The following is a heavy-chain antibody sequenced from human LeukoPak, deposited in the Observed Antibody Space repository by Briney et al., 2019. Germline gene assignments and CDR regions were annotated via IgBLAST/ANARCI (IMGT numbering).Heavy chain of an antibody. CDR3: ARVLRYCSGGNCYSGGLGYMDV. J-gene: IGHJ6*03. D-gene: IGHD2-15*01. Sequence: GGSLRLSCAASGFTLSSYWMSWVRQAPGKGLEWVSSISRSGSTKYYADSVKGRFTISRDNAKNSLFLQMNSLRAEDTAVYYCARVLRYCSGGNCYSGGLGYMDVWGKGTTVTISS. CDR1: GFTLSSYW. CDR2: ISRSGSTK. V-gene: IGHV3-48*04.